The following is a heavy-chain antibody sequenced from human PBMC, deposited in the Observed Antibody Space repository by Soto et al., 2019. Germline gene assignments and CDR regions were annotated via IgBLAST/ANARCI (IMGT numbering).Heavy chain of an antibody. CDR3: ARNFFFVISGHSKRTVY. CDR2: IDPSDSYT. D-gene: IGHD3-22*01. V-gene: IGHV5-10-1*01. Sequence: GESLKISCKGSGYSFTSYWISWLRQMPGKGLEWMGRIDPSDSYTNYSPSFQGHVTISADKSISTAYLQWSSLKASDTAMYYCARNFFFVISGHSKRTVYRRQGTLVTVSS. J-gene: IGHJ4*02. CDR1: GYSFTSYW.